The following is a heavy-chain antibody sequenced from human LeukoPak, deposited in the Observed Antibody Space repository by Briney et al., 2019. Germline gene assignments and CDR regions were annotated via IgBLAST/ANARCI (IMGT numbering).Heavy chain of an antibody. CDR1: GGAISSYY. V-gene: IGHV4-59*01. D-gene: IGHD7-27*01. Sequence: PSETLSLTCTVSGGAISSYYWNWIRQPPGKGLEWIGYIYYSGSTNYNPSLKSRVTISVDTSKNQFSLKLSSVTAADTAVYYCARGINWVDYWGQGTLVTVSS. J-gene: IGHJ4*02. CDR2: IYYSGST. CDR3: ARGINWVDY.